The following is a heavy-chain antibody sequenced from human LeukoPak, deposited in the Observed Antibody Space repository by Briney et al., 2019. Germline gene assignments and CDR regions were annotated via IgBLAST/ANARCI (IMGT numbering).Heavy chain of an antibody. J-gene: IGHJ4*02. D-gene: IGHD2-2*01. CDR1: GYTFTGYY. CDR2: ISPIFGTT. V-gene: IGHV1-69*13. CDR3: ARDYRYCTSTSCQTMYYFDY. Sequence: GASVKVSCKASGYTFTGYYMHWVRQAPGQGLEWMGGISPIFGTTKYAQKFQDRVTITADESTSTAYMELSSLRSDDTAVYYCARDYRYCTSTSCQTMYYFDYWGQGTLVTVSS.